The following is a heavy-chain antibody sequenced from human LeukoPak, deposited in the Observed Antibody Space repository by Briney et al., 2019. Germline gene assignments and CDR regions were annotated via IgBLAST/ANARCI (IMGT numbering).Heavy chain of an antibody. V-gene: IGHV3-30-3*01. J-gene: IGHJ6*03. CDR1: GFTFTTYA. CDR3: ARAAEKHYFYYMDV. Sequence: PGGSLRLSCAASGFTFTTYAMHWARQVPGKGLEWVAVILYDGSVTNYADSVKGRFTISRDNSKNTLHLQMNSLRAEDTAMYYCARAAEKHYFYYMDVWGKGTTVTVSS. CDR2: ILYDGSVT.